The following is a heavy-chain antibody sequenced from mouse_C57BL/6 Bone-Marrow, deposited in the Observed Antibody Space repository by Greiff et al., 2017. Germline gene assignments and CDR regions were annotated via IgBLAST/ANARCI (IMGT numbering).Heavy chain of an antibody. J-gene: IGHJ2*01. CDR1: GYTFTSYW. D-gene: IGHD4-1*01. Sequence: VQLQQPGAELVKPGASVKLSCKASGYTFTSYWITWVKQRPGQGLEWIGDIYPTSGRTNYNEQFKSKAILTVDNSSNTAYMQLSSLTSEDSAVFYGARSGPLGRSFDYWGQGTTLTVSS. CDR3: ARSGPLGRSFDY. V-gene: IGHV1-55*01. CDR2: IYPTSGRT.